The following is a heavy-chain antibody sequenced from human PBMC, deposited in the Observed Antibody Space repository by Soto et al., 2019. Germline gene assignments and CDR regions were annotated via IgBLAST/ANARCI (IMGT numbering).Heavy chain of an antibody. CDR1: GYTFTGYF. J-gene: IGHJ5*02. CDR2: INTNSGAT. CDR3: ARGGGTILAPLP. D-gene: IGHD3-3*01. V-gene: IGHV1-2*02. Sequence: QVQLMQSGAEMKKPGASVKVSCKDSGYTFTGYFMHWVRQAPGQGLEWMGWINTNSGATKYAHKFQGRVTMTRDTSISTAYMELSGLTSDDTAVYFCARGGGTILAPLPWGQGTLVTVSS.